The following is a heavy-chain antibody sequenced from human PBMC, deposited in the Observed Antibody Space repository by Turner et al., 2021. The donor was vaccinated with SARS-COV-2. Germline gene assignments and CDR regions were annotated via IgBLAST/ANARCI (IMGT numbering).Heavy chain of an antibody. V-gene: IGHV3-30*03. CDR1: GFTFSRYG. J-gene: IGHJ4*02. Sequence: QVQLVESGGGVVQPGRSLRRSCAASGFTFSRYGMHWVRQAPGKGLEWVAVISYDGSNKYYADSVKGRFTISRDNSKNSLSLQMNSLRAEDTAVYYCARSPGYYFDYWGQGTLVTVSS. D-gene: IGHD2-2*01. CDR2: ISYDGSNK. CDR3: ARSPGYYFDY.